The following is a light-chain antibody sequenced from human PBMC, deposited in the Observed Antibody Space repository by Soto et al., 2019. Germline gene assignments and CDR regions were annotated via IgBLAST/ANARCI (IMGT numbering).Light chain of an antibody. CDR2: GAS. CDR1: QSVSSSY. J-gene: IGKJ3*01. CDR3: QQYGSSIFT. Sequence: EIVLTQSPGTLSLSPGERATLSCRASQSVSSSYLGWYQQKPGQAPRLLIYGASSRATGIPARFSGSGSGTDFPLTSSSLEPEDFAVYYCQQYGSSIFTFGPGTKVDIK. V-gene: IGKV3-20*01.